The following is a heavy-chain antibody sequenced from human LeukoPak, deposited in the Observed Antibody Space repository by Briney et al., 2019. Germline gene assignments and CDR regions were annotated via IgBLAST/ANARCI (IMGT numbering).Heavy chain of an antibody. J-gene: IGHJ4*02. CDR2: IKQDGSEK. V-gene: IGHV3-7*01. D-gene: IGHD2-21*01. CDR3: ARVTVIYFDY. CDR1: GFTFSSYW. Sequence: GGSLRLSCAASGFTFSSYWMTWVRQAPGKGLEWVANIKQDGSEKYYVDSVKGRFTISRDSVKNSLYLQMNSLRAEDTAVYYCARVTVIYFDYWGQGTLVTVSS.